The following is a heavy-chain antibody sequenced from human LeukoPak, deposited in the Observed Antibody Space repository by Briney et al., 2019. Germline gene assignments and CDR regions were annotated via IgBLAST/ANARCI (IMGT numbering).Heavy chain of an antibody. CDR1: GFTFSRYS. J-gene: IGHJ4*02. CDR2: ISSRSTNI. CDR3: AKDATPRNRLWDHFDS. D-gene: IGHD2-21*01. Sequence: GGSLRLSCAGSGFTFSRYSMNWFRQAPGKGLERVSSISSRSTNIFYADSVKGRFTISRDNAKNSLYLQMNSLGAEDTAVYYCAKDATPRNRLWDHFDSWGQGTLVSVSS. V-gene: IGHV3-21*01.